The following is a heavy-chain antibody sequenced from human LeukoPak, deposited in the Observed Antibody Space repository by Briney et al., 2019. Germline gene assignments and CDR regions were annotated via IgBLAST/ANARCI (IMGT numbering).Heavy chain of an antibody. CDR1: GYTFTSYY. CDR3: ARDIRQGLYYYYYGMDV. J-gene: IGHJ6*02. CDR2: INPSGGST. D-gene: IGHD2-21*01. V-gene: IGHV1-46*01. Sequence: ASVKVSCKASGYTFTSYYMHWVRQAPGQGLEWMGIINPSGGSTSYAQKFQGRVTMTRDTSTSTVYMELSSLRAEDTAVYYCARDIRQGLYYYYYGMDVWGQGTTVTVSS.